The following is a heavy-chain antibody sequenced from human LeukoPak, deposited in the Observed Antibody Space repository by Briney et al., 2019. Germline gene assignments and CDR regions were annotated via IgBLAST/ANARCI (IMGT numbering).Heavy chain of an antibody. J-gene: IGHJ5*02. CDR3: ARARQWLGVSSWFDP. D-gene: IGHD5-12*01. V-gene: IGHV3-7*01. CDR1: GFIFSDYW. Sequence: GGSLRLSCEASGFIFSDYWMTWVRQAPGKGLEWVANIKYDGSEQYCVDSLKGRFTIARDNAKNSLYLDMNSLRAEDTAIYYCARARQWLGVSSWFDPWGQGTLVTVST. CDR2: IKYDGSEQ.